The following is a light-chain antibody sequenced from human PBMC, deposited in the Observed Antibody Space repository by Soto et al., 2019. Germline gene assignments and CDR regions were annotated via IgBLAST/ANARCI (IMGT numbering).Light chain of an antibody. Sequence: QSVLTQPASVSGSPGQSITISCTGTSSDVGGYNYVYWYQQHPGQAPKLMIYDVSNRPSGVSNRFSGSKSGNTASLTISGLQAEDEADYYCNSYTSRSTYVFGTGIKLTVL. CDR3: NSYTSRSTYV. CDR1: SSDVGGYNY. CDR2: DVS. V-gene: IGLV2-14*01. J-gene: IGLJ1*01.